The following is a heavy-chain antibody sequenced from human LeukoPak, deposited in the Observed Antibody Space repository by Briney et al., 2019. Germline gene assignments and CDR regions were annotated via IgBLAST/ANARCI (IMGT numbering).Heavy chain of an antibody. D-gene: IGHD5-18*01. CDR3: AKSGLNGYSYGRGDAFDI. CDR1: GFTFSSYG. J-gene: IGHJ3*02. V-gene: IGHV3-30*02. CDR2: IRYDGSNK. Sequence: GGSLRLSCAASGFTFSSYGMHWVRQAPGKGLEWVAFIRYDGSNKYYADSVKGRFTISRDNSKNTLYLQMNSLRAEDTAVYYCAKSGLNGYSYGRGDAFDIWGQGTMVTVSS.